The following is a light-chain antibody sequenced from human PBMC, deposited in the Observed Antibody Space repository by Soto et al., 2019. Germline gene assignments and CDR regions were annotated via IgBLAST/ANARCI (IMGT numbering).Light chain of an antibody. J-gene: IGKJ4*01. V-gene: IGKV1-33*01. CDR3: QKYNSAPLT. Sequence: DIQMTQSPSFLSASVGDRVTISCQASQDISISLGWYQQKPGKAPQLLIYDATKLETGVPSRFSGSGSGTDFTLTISSLQPEDVATYYCQKYNSAPLTFGGGTKVDI. CDR2: DAT. CDR1: QDISIS.